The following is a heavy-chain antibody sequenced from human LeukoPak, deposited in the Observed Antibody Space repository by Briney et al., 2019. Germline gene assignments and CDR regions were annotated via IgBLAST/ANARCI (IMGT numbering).Heavy chain of an antibody. CDR3: AREWGHNSIGYFYAY. CDR2: VIPIFGTA. Sequence: GASVKVSCKASGGTFSSYAISWVRQAPGQGLEWMGGVIPIFGTANYAQKFQGRVTITADESTSTAYMELSSLRSEDTAVYYCAREWGHNSIGYFYAYWGQGTLVTVSS. V-gene: IGHV1-69*13. CDR1: GGTFSSYA. D-gene: IGHD3-22*01. J-gene: IGHJ4*02.